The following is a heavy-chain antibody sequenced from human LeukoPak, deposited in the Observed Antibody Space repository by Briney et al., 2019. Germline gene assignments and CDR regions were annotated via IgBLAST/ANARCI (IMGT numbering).Heavy chain of an antibody. D-gene: IGHD2-15*01. J-gene: IGHJ5*02. CDR1: GFTFSNYA. V-gene: IGHV3-23*01. Sequence: GGSLRLSCAACGFTFSNYAMNWVRQAPGKGLEWVSVISGGGVNTYYADSVKGRFTISRDNSKNTLYLQMNSLRADDTAIYYCARGLGNVLPPVDPWGQGTLVTVSS. CDR3: ARGLGNVLPPVDP. CDR2: ISGGGVNT.